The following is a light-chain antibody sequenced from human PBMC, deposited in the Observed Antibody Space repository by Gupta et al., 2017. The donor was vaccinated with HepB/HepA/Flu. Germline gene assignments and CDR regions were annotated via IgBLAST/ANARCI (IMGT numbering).Light chain of an antibody. CDR1: SSDLGSYNL. V-gene: IGLV2-23*02. Sequence: QSALTQPASVSGSPGQSITIPCTGTSSDLGSYNLVSWYQQHPGKAPKLMIYEVSRRPSGVSNRFSGSKSGNTASLTISGLQAEDEADYYCCSYAGSKVFGTGTKVTVL. J-gene: IGLJ1*01. CDR2: EVS. CDR3: CSYAGSKV.